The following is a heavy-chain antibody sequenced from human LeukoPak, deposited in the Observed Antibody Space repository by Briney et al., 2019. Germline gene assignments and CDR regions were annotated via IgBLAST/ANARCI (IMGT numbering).Heavy chain of an antibody. CDR2: IRSKANSYAT. CDR1: GFTFSGSA. CDR3: TTLEYDPDD. Sequence: GGSLRLSCAASGFTFSGSAMHWVRQASGKGLEWVGRIRSKANSYATAYAASVKGRFTISRDDSKKTLYLQMNSLKTEDTAVYYCTTLEYDPDDWGQGTLVTVSS. V-gene: IGHV3-73*01. D-gene: IGHD1-1*01. J-gene: IGHJ4*02.